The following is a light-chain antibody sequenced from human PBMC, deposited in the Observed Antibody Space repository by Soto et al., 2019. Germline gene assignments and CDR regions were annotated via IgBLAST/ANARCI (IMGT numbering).Light chain of an antibody. CDR1: SSDVGAYNY. Sequence: QSALTQPASVSGSPGQSITMSCTGTSSDVGAYNYVSWYQQHPGKAPKLMIYEVSDRPSGVSNRFSGSKSGNTASLTISRLQAEDEADYYCSSYTSSSTLVFGTGTKVTVL. V-gene: IGLV2-14*01. CDR3: SSYTSSSTLV. J-gene: IGLJ1*01. CDR2: EVS.